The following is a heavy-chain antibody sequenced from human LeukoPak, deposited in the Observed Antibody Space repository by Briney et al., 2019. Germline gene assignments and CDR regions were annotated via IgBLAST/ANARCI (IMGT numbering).Heavy chain of an antibody. D-gene: IGHD2-2*01. J-gene: IGHJ4*02. CDR2: LSSSSTTI. Sequence: GGSLRLSCAASGFTFSNYGMNWVRQAPGKGLEWISYLSSSSTTIYYADSVKGRFTISRDNAKNSLYLQMNSLRDEDTAVYYCARPHCSSTSCYYYFDYWGQGTLVTVPS. CDR3: ARPHCSSTSCYYYFDY. V-gene: IGHV3-48*02. CDR1: GFTFSNYG.